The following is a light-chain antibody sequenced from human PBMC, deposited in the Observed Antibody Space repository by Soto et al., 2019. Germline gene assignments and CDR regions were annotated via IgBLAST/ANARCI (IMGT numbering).Light chain of an antibody. CDR2: GNS. CDR1: SSNIGAGYD. CDR3: QSYRSSPSGMV. J-gene: IGLJ2*01. V-gene: IGLV1-40*01. Sequence: QSVLTQPPSVSGAPGQRVTISCTGSSSNIGAGYDVHWYQQLPGTAPKLLTYGNSNRPSGVPDRFSGSKSGTSASLAITGLGAVDLADYHWQSYRSSPSGMVFAGGTKVTVL.